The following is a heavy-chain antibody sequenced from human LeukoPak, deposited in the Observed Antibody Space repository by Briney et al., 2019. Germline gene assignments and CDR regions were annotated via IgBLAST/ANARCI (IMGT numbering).Heavy chain of an antibody. Sequence: PGGSLRLSCAASGLTFSSYAMHWVRQAPGKGLEWVAVISYDGSNKYYADSVKGRFTISRDNSKNTLYLQMNSLRAEDTAVYYCARDLAAAGGYYGMDVWGQGTTVTVSS. CDR1: GLTFSSYA. J-gene: IGHJ6*02. CDR2: ISYDGSNK. D-gene: IGHD6-13*01. V-gene: IGHV3-30-3*01. CDR3: ARDLAAAGGYYGMDV.